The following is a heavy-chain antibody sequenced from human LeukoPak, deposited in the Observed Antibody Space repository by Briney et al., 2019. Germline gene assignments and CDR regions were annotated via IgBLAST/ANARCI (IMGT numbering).Heavy chain of an antibody. Sequence: GSSVKVSCKASGGTFSSYTISWVRQAPGQGLEWMGMIIPILGIANYAQKFQGRVTITADKSTSTAYMELSSLRSEDTAVYYWALLGGGSRDYWGQGTLVTVSS. CDR3: ALLGGGSRDY. J-gene: IGHJ4*02. V-gene: IGHV1-69*02. CDR1: GGTFSSYT. D-gene: IGHD3-16*01. CDR2: IIPILGIA.